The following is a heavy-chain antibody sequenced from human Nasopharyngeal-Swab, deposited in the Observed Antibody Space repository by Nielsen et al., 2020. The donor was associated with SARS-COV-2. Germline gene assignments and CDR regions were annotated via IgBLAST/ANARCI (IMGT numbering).Heavy chain of an antibody. CDR1: GYSISSGYY. D-gene: IGHD2-2*01. CDR2: IYHSGST. Sequence: SETLSLTCAASGYSISSGYYWGWIRQPPGKGLEWIGSIYHSGSTYYNPSFKSRVTISVDTSKNQFSLKLSSVTVADTAVYYCARIVVVPAASVRIRGWFDPWGQGTLVTVSS. CDR3: ARIVVVPAASVRIRGWFDP. V-gene: IGHV4-38-2*01. J-gene: IGHJ5*02.